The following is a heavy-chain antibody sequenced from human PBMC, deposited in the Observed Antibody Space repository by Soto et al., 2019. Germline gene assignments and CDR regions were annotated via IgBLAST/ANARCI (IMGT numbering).Heavy chain of an antibody. Sequence: PXVSLRLSCAASGFTFSSYAMHWVRQAPGKGLEWVAVISYDGSNKYYADSVKGRFTISRDNSKNTLYLQMNSLRAEDTAVYYCARGPSYYDFWSGYYPPYYYHYGMDVWGQGTTVTSP. D-gene: IGHD3-3*01. V-gene: IGHV3-30-3*01. J-gene: IGHJ6*02. CDR2: ISYDGSNK. CDR3: ARGPSYYDFWSGYYPPYYYHYGMDV. CDR1: GFTFSSYA.